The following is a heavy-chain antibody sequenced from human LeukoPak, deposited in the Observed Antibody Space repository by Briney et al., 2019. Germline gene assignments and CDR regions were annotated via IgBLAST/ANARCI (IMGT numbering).Heavy chain of an antibody. CDR3: AKMGYYDSSGPIDY. CDR2: ISSSENTI. V-gene: IGHV3-11*01. J-gene: IGHJ4*02. Sequence: GGSLRLSCTASGFTFSDYYMNWIRQAPGKGLEWVSYISSSENTINYADSVKGRFTISRDNAKNSLYLLMNSLRAEDTAVYYCAKMGYYDSSGPIDYWGQGTLVTVSS. D-gene: IGHD3-22*01. CDR1: GFTFSDYY.